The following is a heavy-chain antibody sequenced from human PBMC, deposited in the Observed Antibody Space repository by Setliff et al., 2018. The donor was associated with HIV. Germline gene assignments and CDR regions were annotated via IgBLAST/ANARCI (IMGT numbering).Heavy chain of an antibody. D-gene: IGHD2-15*01. CDR2: IIPLFNKS. CDR1: GGNFSTYG. CDR3: ARDRFCSRGSCYEPNWFDP. V-gene: IGHV1-69*13. Sequence: GASVKVSCKASGGNFSTYGISWVRQAPGQGLEWMGGIIPLFNKSNNAQKFQVRVTITADESTSTAYMELKSLRSEGSAVYYCARDRFCSRGSCYEPNWFDPWGQGTLVTVS. J-gene: IGHJ5*02.